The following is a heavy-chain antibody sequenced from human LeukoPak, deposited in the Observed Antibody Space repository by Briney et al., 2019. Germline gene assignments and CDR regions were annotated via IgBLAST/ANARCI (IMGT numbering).Heavy chain of an antibody. CDR3: AKARGWYYFDY. V-gene: IGHV3-23*01. CDR1: GFTFISYA. Sequence: GGSVRLSCAASGFTFISYAMSWVRQAPGRGLEWVSAISGRGGSTYYADSVKGRFTISRENSKNTLYLQMNSLRAEDTAVYYCAKARGWYYFDYWGQGTLVTVSS. J-gene: IGHJ4*02. CDR2: ISGRGGST. D-gene: IGHD6-19*01.